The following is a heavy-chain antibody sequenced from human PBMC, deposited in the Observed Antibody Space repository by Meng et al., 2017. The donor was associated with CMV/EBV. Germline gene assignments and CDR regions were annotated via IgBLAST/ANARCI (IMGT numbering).Heavy chain of an antibody. CDR3: AREGTRFLEWLSTPYGMDV. CDR2: ISAYNGNT. D-gene: IGHD3-3*01. Sequence: ASVKVSCKASGYTFTSYGISWVRQAPGQGLEWMGWISAYNGNTNYAQKLQGRVTMTTDTSTGTAYMELRSLRSDDTAVYYCAREGTRFLEWLSTPYGMDVWGQGTTVTVSS. V-gene: IGHV1-18*01. J-gene: IGHJ6*02. CDR1: GYTFTSYG.